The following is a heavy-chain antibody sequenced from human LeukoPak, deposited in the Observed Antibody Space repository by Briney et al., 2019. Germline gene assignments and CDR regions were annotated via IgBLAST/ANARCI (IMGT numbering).Heavy chain of an antibody. CDR2: IIPIFGTA. J-gene: IGHJ4*02. Sequence: VASVKVSCKASGGTFSSYAISWVRQAPGQGLEWMGGIIPIFGTANYAQKFQGRVTITADESTSTAYMELSSLRSEDTAVYYCAAHYYDSSGYYYVGGGTFDYWGQGTLVTVSS. CDR1: GGTFSSYA. V-gene: IGHV1-69*13. CDR3: AAHYYDSSGYYYVGGGTFDY. D-gene: IGHD3-22*01.